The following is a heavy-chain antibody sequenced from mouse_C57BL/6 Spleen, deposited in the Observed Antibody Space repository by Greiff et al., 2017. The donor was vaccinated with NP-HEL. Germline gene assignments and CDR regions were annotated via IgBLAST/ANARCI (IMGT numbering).Heavy chain of an antibody. CDR2: IDPSDSET. Sequence: VQLQQPGAELVRPGSSVKLSCKASGYTFTSYWMHWVKQRPIQGLEWIGNIDPSDSETHYNQKFKDKATLSVDKSSSTSYMQLSSLTSEDSAVYYCERSGLYCDGSKETYFDYWGQGTTLTVSS. CDR1: GYTFTSYW. CDR3: ERSGLYCDGSKETYFDY. J-gene: IGHJ2*01. V-gene: IGHV1-52*01. D-gene: IGHD1-1*01.